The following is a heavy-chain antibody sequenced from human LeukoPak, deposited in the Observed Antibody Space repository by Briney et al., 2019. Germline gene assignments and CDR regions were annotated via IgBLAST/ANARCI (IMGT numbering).Heavy chain of an antibody. CDR1: GFTFSSYA. D-gene: IGHD3-22*01. CDR3: AKAPGTMIVVVITT. J-gene: IGHJ4*02. Sequence: PGGSLRLSCAASGFTFSSYAMSWVRQAPGKGLEWVSAISGSGGSAYYADSVKGRFTISRDNSKNTLYLQMNSLGAEDTAVYYCAKAPGTMIVVVITTWGQGTLVTVSS. V-gene: IGHV3-23*01. CDR2: ISGSGGSA.